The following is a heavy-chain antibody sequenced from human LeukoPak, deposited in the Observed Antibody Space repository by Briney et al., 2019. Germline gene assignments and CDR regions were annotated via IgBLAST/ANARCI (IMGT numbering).Heavy chain of an antibody. J-gene: IGHJ4*02. CDR3: AIGSSSSY. CDR1: GFTFSDYY. D-gene: IGHD6-13*01. CDR2: ISSSGSSI. V-gene: IGHV3-11*04. Sequence: GGSLRLSCGASGFTFSDYYMSWIRQTPGKGLEWLAYISSSGSSIDYADSVKGRFTVSRDNGKNSLFLQMNSLRAEDTALYYCAIGSSSSYWGQGTLVTVSS.